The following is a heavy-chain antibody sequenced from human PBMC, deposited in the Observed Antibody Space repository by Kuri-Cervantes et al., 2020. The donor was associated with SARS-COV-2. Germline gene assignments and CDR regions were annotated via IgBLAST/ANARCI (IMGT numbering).Heavy chain of an antibody. J-gene: IGHJ4*02. CDR1: GFTFDDYA. Sequence: GGSLRLSCAASGFTFDDYAMHWVRQAPGKGLEWVSGISWNSGSIGYADSVKGRFTISRDNAKNSLYLQMNSLRAEDTAVYYCARQRPWELPVYFDYWGQGTLVTVSS. D-gene: IGHD1-26*01. CDR3: ARQRPWELPVYFDY. V-gene: IGHV3-9*01. CDR2: ISWNSGSI.